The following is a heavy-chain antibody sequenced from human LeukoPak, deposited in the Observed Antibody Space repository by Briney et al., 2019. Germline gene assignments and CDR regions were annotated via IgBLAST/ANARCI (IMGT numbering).Heavy chain of an antibody. CDR2: ISAYNGNT. CDR1: GYTFTSYG. CDR3: ARAGYDILTLAPDPANDY. D-gene: IGHD3-9*01. Sequence: ASVKVSCKASGYTFTSYGISWVRQAPGQGLEWMGWISAYNGNTNYAQKLQGRVTMTADTSTSTAYMELRSLRSDDTAVYYCARAGYDILTLAPDPANDYWGQGTLVTVSS. V-gene: IGHV1-18*01. J-gene: IGHJ4*02.